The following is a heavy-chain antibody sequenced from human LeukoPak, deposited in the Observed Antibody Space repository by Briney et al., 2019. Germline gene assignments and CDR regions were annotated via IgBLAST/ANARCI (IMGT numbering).Heavy chain of an antibody. D-gene: IGHD4-23*01. CDR1: GFTFSSYG. V-gene: IGHV3-30*02. CDR3: AKDMVGYGGLFDY. CDR2: IRDDGSNK. J-gene: IGHJ4*02. Sequence: PGGSLRLSCAASGFTFSSYGMHWVRQAPGKGVEWVGCIRDDGSNKYYAESVKGGFTISRDNSKNTLYLQMNSLRAEDTAVYYCAKDMVGYGGLFDYWGQGTLVTVSS.